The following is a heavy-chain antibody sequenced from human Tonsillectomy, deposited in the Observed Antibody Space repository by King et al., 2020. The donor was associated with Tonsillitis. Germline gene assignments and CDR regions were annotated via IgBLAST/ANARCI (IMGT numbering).Heavy chain of an antibody. CDR2: ISSSGTYK. Sequence: VQLVESGGGLVKPGGSLRLSCAASGFIFSDYYISWIRQAPGKGLEWISYISSSGTYKNYADSVKGRFTVSRDNAKNSIYLQMNRLRADDTAVYYCVRETYGSGFWGQGTLVTVSS. CDR3: VRETYGSGF. D-gene: IGHD3-10*01. V-gene: IGHV3-11*05. J-gene: IGHJ4*02. CDR1: GFIFSDYY.